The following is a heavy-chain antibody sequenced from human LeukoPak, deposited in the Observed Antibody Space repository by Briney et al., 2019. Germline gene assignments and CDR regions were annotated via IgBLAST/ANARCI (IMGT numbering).Heavy chain of an antibody. D-gene: IGHD3-16*01. CDR2: ISWNSGSI. V-gene: IGHV3-9*03. CDR1: GFTFDDYA. J-gene: IGHJ4*02. Sequence: GGSLRLSCAASGFTFDDYAMHWVRQAPGKGLEWVSGISWNSGSIGYADSVKGRFTISRDNAKNSLYLQMNSLRAEDMALYYCAKDIGPRGQYYFDYRGQGALATVSS. CDR3: AKDIGPRGQYYFDY.